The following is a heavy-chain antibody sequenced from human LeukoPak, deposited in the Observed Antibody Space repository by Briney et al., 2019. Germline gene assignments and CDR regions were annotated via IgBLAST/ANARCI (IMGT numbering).Heavy chain of an antibody. J-gene: IGHJ3*02. Sequence: ASVKVSCKASGGTFSSYAISWVRQAPGQGLEWMGGIIPIFGTANYAQKFQGRVTITADKSTSTAYMELSSLRSEDTAVYYCARDLSNYYDSSGYYMTNQDAFDIWGQGTMVTVSS. CDR2: IIPIFGTA. CDR1: GGTFSSYA. V-gene: IGHV1-69*06. CDR3: ARDLSNYYDSSGYYMTNQDAFDI. D-gene: IGHD3-22*01.